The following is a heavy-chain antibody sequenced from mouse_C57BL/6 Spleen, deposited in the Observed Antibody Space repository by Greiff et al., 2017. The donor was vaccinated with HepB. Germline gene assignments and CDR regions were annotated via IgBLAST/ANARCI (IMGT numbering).Heavy chain of an antibody. CDR3: ARGAFTVVDAMDY. CDR1: GYTFTSYW. D-gene: IGHD1-1*01. V-gene: IGHV1-55*01. Sequence: VQLQQSGAELVKPGASVKMSCKASGYTFTSYWITWVKQRPGQGLEWIGDIYPGSGSTNYNEKFKSKAKLTVDTSSSTAYMQLSSLTSEDSAVYYCARGAFTVVDAMDYWGQGTSVTVSS. CDR2: IYPGSGST. J-gene: IGHJ4*01.